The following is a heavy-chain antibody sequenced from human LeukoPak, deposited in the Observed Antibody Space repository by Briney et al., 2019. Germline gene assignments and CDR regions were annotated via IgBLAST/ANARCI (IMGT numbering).Heavy chain of an antibody. CDR3: ARGEYYYDSSGYTGFDP. Sequence: SETLSLTCTVSGGSISSYYWSWTRQPPGKGLEWIGYIYYSGSTNYNPSLKSRVTISVDTSKNQFSLKLSSVTAADTAVYYCARGEYYYDSSGYTGFDPWGQGTLVTVSS. CDR2: IYYSGST. V-gene: IGHV4-59*01. CDR1: GGSISSYY. J-gene: IGHJ5*02. D-gene: IGHD3-22*01.